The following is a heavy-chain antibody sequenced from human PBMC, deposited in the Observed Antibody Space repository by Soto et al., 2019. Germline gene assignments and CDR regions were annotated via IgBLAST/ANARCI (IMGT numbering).Heavy chain of an antibody. Sequence: PSVKVSCKVSGYTLTELSMHWVRQAPGKGLEWMGGFDPEDGETIYAQKFQGRVTMTEDTSTDTAYMELSSLRSEDTAVYYCATEIYYYDSSGYYYFDYWGQGTLVTVSS. CDR2: FDPEDGET. CDR3: ATEIYYYDSSGYYYFDY. J-gene: IGHJ4*02. V-gene: IGHV1-24*01. D-gene: IGHD3-22*01. CDR1: GYTLTELS.